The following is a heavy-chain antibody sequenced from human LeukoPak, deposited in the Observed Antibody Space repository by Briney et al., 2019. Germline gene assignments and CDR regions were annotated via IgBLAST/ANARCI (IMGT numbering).Heavy chain of an antibody. Sequence: GGSLSLSCAGSGFAFRAYKMHWVRQAPGKGLEYVSSISSSVKYIYYADSVKGRFTISRDNAKNSLYLQMNSLGVEDTAVYYCARDRGRGYCGGDCDSVWYFDLWGRGTLVTVSS. V-gene: IGHV3-21*01. J-gene: IGHJ2*01. CDR2: ISSSVKYI. CDR3: ARDRGRGYCGGDCDSVWYFDL. CDR1: GFAFRAYK. D-gene: IGHD2-21*02.